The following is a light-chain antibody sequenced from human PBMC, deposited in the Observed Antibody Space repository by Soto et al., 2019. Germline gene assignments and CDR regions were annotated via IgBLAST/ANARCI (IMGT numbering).Light chain of an antibody. CDR1: SSDVGGYNY. Sequence: QSALTQPAFVSGSPGQSITISCTGTSSDVGGYNYVSWYQQHPGKAPKLMIYDVSNRPSGVSNRFSGSKSGNTASLTISGLQAEDEADYYCSSYTSSSILYVFGTGT. CDR2: DVS. J-gene: IGLJ1*01. CDR3: SSYTSSSILYV. V-gene: IGLV2-14*01.